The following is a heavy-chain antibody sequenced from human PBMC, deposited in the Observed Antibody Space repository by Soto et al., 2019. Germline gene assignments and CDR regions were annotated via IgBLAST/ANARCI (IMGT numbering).Heavy chain of an antibody. V-gene: IGHV4-4*07. Sequence: SETLSLTCTVSGGSISSYYWSWIRQPSGKGLEWIGRIYTSGSTNYNPSLKSRVTMSVDTSKNQFSLKLSSVTAADPAVYSCARDLKFGQADYWGQGSQVTVSS. J-gene: IGHJ4*02. CDR2: IYTSGST. CDR1: GGSISSYY. CDR3: ARDLKFGQADY. D-gene: IGHD3-10*01.